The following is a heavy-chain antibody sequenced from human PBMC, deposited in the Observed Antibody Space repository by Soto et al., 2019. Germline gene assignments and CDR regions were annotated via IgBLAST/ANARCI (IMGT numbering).Heavy chain of an antibody. CDR1: GFTFSSYG. CDR3: AKDGGHGDYVLYYYYGMDV. Sequence: VQLVESGGGLVQPGGSLRLSCAASGFTFSSYGMHWVRQAPGKGLEWVAVISYDGSNKYYADSVKGRFTISRDNSKNTLYLQMNSLRAEDTAVYYCAKDGGHGDYVLYYYYGMDVWGQGTTVTVSS. CDR2: ISYDGSNK. D-gene: IGHD4-17*01. V-gene: IGHV3-30*18. J-gene: IGHJ6*02.